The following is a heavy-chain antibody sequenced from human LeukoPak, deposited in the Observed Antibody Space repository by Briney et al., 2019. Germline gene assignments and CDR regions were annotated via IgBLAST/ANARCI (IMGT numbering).Heavy chain of an antibody. CDR1: GGTFSSYA. CDR3: ARGSYDVWSGYSFDY. Sequence: ASVKVSCKASGGTFSSYAISWVRQAPGQGLEWMGGIIPIFGTANYAQKFQGRVTITTDESTSTAYMELSSLRSEDTAVYYCARGSYDVWSGYSFDYWGQGTLVTVSS. D-gene: IGHD3-3*01. V-gene: IGHV1-69*05. J-gene: IGHJ4*02. CDR2: IIPIFGTA.